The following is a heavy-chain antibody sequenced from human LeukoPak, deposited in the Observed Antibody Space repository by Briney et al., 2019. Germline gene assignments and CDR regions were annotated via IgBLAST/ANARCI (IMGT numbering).Heavy chain of an antibody. D-gene: IGHD1-26*01. CDR2: ISSSGNTI. V-gene: IGHV3-48*03. Sequence: QPGGSLRLSCAASGFTLSSYAMNWLRQAPGKGLEWVSYISSSGNTIYYADSVKGRFTISRDNAKNSLYLQMNSLRAEDTAVYYCTREQVEALHAVDIWGQGTMVTVSS. CDR3: TREQVEALHAVDI. CDR1: GFTLSSYA. J-gene: IGHJ3*02.